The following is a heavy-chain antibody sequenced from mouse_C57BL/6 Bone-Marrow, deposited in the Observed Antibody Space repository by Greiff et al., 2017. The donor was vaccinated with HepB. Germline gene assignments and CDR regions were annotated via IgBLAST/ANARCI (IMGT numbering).Heavy chain of an antibody. CDR3: ARDSYDYAWFAY. D-gene: IGHD2-4*01. V-gene: IGHV5-4*01. Sequence: EVQRVESGGGLVKPGGSLKLSCAASGFTFSSYAMSWVRQTPEKRLEWVATISDGGSYTYYPDNVKGRFTISRDNAKNNLYLQMSHLKSEDTAMYYCARDSYDYAWFAYWGQGTLVTVSA. CDR2: ISDGGSYT. CDR1: GFTFSSYA. J-gene: IGHJ3*01.